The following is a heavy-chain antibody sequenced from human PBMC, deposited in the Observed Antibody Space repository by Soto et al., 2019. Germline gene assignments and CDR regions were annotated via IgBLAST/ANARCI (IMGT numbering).Heavy chain of an antibody. CDR1: GFTFSSYW. J-gene: IGHJ6*03. D-gene: IGHD3-3*01. V-gene: IGHV3-7*01. CDR2: IKQDGSEK. CDR3: ARDPSLGILRFLESYYYMAV. Sequence: GGSLRLSCAASGFTFSSYWMSWVRQAPGKGLEWVANIKQDGSEKYYVDSVKGRFTISRDNAKNSLYLQMNSLRAEDTAVYYCARDPSLGILRFLESYYYMAVWGKGTTVTVSS.